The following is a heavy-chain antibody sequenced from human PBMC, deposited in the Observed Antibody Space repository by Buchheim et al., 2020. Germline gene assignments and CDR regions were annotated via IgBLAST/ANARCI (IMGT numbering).Heavy chain of an antibody. J-gene: IGHJ2*01. CDR1: GFTFSSYG. CDR3: ARSIHYYDSGGLSWYFDV. Sequence: QVQLVESGGGVVQPGRSLRLSCAASGFTFSSYGMHWVRQAPGKGLEWVAVIWYDGSNKYYADSVKGRFTISRDNSKNTLYLQMNSLRAEDTAVYYCARSIHYYDSGGLSWYFDVWGRGTL. D-gene: IGHD3-22*01. CDR2: IWYDGSNK. V-gene: IGHV3-33*01.